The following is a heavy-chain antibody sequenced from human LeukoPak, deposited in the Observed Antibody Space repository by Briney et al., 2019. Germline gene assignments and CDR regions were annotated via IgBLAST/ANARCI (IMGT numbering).Heavy chain of an antibody. CDR2: IYYSGST. CDR1: GGSISSSSYY. Sequence: SETLSLTCTVSGGSISSSSYYWGWIRQPPGKGLEWIGIIYYSGSTYYNPSLKSRVTISVDTSKNQFSLKLSSVTAADTAVYYCARAYYGSGRFKYFDYWGQGTLVTVSS. CDR3: ARAYYGSGRFKYFDY. D-gene: IGHD3-10*01. J-gene: IGHJ4*02. V-gene: IGHV4-39*01.